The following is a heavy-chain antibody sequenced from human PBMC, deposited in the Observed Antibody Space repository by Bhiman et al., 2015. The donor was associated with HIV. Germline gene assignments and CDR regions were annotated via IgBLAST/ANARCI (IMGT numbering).Heavy chain of an antibody. CDR2: ITWNGGSK. J-gene: IGHJ4*02. Sequence: EVQLVESGGGVVRPGGSLRLSCAASGFTFDDYGMSWVRQAPGKGLEWVSGITWNGGSKDYADSVKGRFTISRDNAKNSLYLQMNSLRAEDTAVYYCAREPGGTTQGRFDYWGQGTLVTVSS. CDR1: GFTFDDYG. V-gene: IGHV3-20*04. CDR3: AREPGGTTQGRFDY. D-gene: IGHD1-7*01.